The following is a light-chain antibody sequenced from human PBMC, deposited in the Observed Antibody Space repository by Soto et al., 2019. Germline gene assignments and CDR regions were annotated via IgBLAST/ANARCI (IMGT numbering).Light chain of an antibody. V-gene: IGKV2-28*01. J-gene: IGKJ1*01. CDR3: MQALQTWT. CDR1: QSLLHSNGYTY. CDR2: LGS. Sequence: DLVMTQSPLSLPVTPGEPASISCRSSQSLLHSNGYTYLDWYLQKPGQSPQLLIYLGSNRAPGVPDRFSGSGSGTDFTLKISRVEAEDVGVYYCMQALQTWTFGQGTKVEIK.